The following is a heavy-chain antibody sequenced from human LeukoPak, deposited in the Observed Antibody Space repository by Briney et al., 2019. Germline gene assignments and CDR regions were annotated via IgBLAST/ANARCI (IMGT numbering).Heavy chain of an antibody. CDR2: INHSGST. J-gene: IGHJ5*02. CDR3: ARTSGYSSSWYSP. CDR1: GGSISSSSYY. V-gene: IGHV4-39*07. Sequence: SETLSLTCTVSGGSISSSSYYWSWIRQPPGKGLEWIGEINHSGSTNYNPSLKSRVTISVDTSKNQFSLKLSSVTAADTVVYYCARTSGYSSSWYSPWGQGTLVTVSS. D-gene: IGHD6-13*01.